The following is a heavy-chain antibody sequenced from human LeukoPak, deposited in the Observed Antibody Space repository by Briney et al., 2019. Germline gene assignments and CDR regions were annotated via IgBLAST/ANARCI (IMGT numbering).Heavy chain of an antibody. V-gene: IGHV4-59*01. CDR3: ARVYDYVWGSYRYYFDY. Sequence: SETLSLTCTVSGGSISSYYWSWIRQPPGKGLEWIGYIYYSGSTNYNPSLKSRVTISVDTSKNQFSLKLSSATAADTAVYYCARVYDYVWGSYRYYFDYWGQGTLVTVSS. J-gene: IGHJ4*02. CDR2: IYYSGST. CDR1: GGSISSYY. D-gene: IGHD3-16*02.